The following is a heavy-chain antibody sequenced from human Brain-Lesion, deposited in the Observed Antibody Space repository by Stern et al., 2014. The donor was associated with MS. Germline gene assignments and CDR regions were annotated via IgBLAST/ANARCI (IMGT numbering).Heavy chain of an antibody. J-gene: IGHJ4*02. D-gene: IGHD4-17*01. CDR2: IHYSGGT. CDR1: GGSISSGDNY. CDR3: ARVPDYGDAFFDY. Sequence: VQLEESGPGLVKPSQTLSLTCTVSGGSISSGDNYWSWFRQPPGKGPVWIGYIHYSGGTYFNPSLKSRATISADTSKNQFSLKLNSMTAADTAVYYCARVPDYGDAFFDYWGQGILVTVSS. V-gene: IGHV4-30-4*01.